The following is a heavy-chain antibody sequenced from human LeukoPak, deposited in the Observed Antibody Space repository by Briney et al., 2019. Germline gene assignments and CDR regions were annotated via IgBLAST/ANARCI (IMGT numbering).Heavy chain of an antibody. J-gene: IGHJ6*03. CDR1: GGSISSYY. Sequence: SETLSLTCTVSGGSISSYYWSWIRQPAGKGLEWIGRIYTSGSTNYNPSLKSRVTMSVDTSKNQFSLKLSSVTAADTAVYYCARVGSSSLDYYYYMGVWGKGTTVTVSS. D-gene: IGHD6-6*01. V-gene: IGHV4-4*07. CDR3: ARVGSSSLDYYYYMGV. CDR2: IYTSGST.